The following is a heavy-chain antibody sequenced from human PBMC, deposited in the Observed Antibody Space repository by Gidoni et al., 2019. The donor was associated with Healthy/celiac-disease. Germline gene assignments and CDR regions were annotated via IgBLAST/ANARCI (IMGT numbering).Heavy chain of an antibody. V-gene: IGHV3-30*18. D-gene: IGHD2-2*01. J-gene: IGHJ4*02. Sequence: SSYGMHWVRQAPGKGLEWVAVISYDGSNKYYADSVKGRFTISRDNSKNTLYLQMNSLRAEDTAVYYCAKEGCSSTSCYDFDYWGQGTLVTVSS. CDR2: ISYDGSNK. CDR3: AKEGCSSTSCYDFDY. CDR1: SSYG.